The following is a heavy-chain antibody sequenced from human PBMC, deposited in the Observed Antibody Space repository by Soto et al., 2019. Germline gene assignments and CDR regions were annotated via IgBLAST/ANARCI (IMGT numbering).Heavy chain of an antibody. CDR1: GFTFDDYA. D-gene: IGHD2-15*01. CDR2: ISWNSGSI. J-gene: IGHJ3*02. V-gene: IGHV3-9*01. Sequence: GGSLRLSCAASGFTFDDYAMHWVRQAPGKGLEWVSGISWNSGSIGYADSVKGRFTISRDNAKNSLYLQMSSLRAEDTALYYCAKDLDLGYCSGGSCSYAFDIWGQGTMVTVSS. CDR3: AKDLDLGYCSGGSCSYAFDI.